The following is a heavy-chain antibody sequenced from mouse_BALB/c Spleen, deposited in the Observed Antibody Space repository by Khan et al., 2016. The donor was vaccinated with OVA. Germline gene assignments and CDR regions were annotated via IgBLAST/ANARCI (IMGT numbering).Heavy chain of an antibody. J-gene: IGHJ3*01. CDR3: TRSGYGSFVY. D-gene: IGHD2-2*01. Sequence: QVRLQQSGAELVQPGASVKLSCKASGYTFTSYYMYWVKQRPGQGLEWIGEINPSNGGTNFNEKFKSKATLTVDKSSSTAYMQLSSLTSKDSAVYYCTRSGYGSFVYWGQGTLVTVSA. CDR1: GYTFTSYY. V-gene: IGHV1S81*02. CDR2: INPSNGGT.